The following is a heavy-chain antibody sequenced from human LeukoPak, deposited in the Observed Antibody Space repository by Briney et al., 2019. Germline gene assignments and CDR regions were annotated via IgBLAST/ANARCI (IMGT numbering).Heavy chain of an antibody. CDR3: ARGLRSSFFDY. D-gene: IGHD2-2*01. Sequence: SETLSLTCTVSGGSISSNNYYWGWIRQPPGKGLEWIGEINHSGSTNYNPSLKSRVTISVDTSKNQFSLKLSSVTAADTAVYYCARGLRSSFFDYWGQGTLVTVSS. J-gene: IGHJ4*02. CDR1: GGSISSNNYY. CDR2: INHSGST. V-gene: IGHV4-39*07.